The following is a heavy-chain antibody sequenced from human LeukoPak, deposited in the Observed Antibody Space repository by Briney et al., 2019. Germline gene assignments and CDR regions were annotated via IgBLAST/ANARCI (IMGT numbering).Heavy chain of an antibody. J-gene: IGHJ4*02. V-gene: IGHV4-30-2*03. Sequence: SETLSLTCAVSGGSISSGGYSWSWIRQPPGKGLEWIGYIYQNGNTYYNPSLKSRLTIPLDTSKNQFSLTLSSVTAADTAVYYCARLQYYYDSNGYYSLYYFDYWGQGTVVTVSS. D-gene: IGHD3-22*01. CDR3: ARLQYYYDSNGYYSLYYFDY. CDR2: IYQNGNT. CDR1: GGSISSGGYS.